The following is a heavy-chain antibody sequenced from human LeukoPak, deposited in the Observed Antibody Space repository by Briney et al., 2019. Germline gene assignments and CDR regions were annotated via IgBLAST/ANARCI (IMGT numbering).Heavy chain of an antibody. CDR2: INAGNGNT. CDR1: GYTFTSYA. J-gene: IGHJ4*02. V-gene: IGHV1-3*01. D-gene: IGHD5-18*01. CDR3: ARGKAMAYLDY. Sequence: ASVEVSCKASGYTFTSYAMHWVRQAPGQRLEWMGWINAGNGNTKYSQKFQGRVTITRNTSASTAYMELSSLRSEDTAVYYCARGKAMAYLDYWGQGTLVTVSS.